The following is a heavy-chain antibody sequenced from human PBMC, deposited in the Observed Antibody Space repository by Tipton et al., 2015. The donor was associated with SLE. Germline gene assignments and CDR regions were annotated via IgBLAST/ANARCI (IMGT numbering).Heavy chain of an antibody. J-gene: IGHJ3*02. D-gene: IGHD3-22*01. Sequence: GSLRLSCAASGFTFDDYAMHWVRQAPGKGLEWVSVIYSGGSTYYADSVKGRFTISRDNSKNTLYLQINSLRAEDTAVYYCAMEYYDSSGGAFDIWGQGTMVTVSS. CDR2: IYSGGST. V-gene: IGHV3-53*01. CDR3: AMEYYDSSGGAFDI. CDR1: GFTFDDYA.